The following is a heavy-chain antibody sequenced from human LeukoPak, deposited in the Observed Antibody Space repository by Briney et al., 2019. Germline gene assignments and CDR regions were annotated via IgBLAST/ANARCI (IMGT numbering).Heavy chain of an antibody. V-gene: IGHV3-23*01. J-gene: IGHJ3*02. CDR2: ISGSGGST. D-gene: IGHD3-9*01. CDR3: AKDQLGYDILTGYYPDAFDI. CDR1: GFTFSSYA. Sequence: PGGSLRLSCAASGFTFSSYAMSWVRQAPGKGLEWVSAISGSGGSTYYADSVKGRFTISRDNSKNTLYLQMNSLRAEDTAVYYCAKDQLGYDILTGYYPDAFDIWGQGTMVTVSS.